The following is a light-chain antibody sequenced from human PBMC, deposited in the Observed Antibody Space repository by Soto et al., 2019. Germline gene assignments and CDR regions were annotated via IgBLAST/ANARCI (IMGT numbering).Light chain of an antibody. CDR1: QSVSNN. CDR3: QQYNNWWT. Sequence: EIVMTQSPATLSVSPGERATLSCRASQSVSNNLAWYQKKPGQAPRLLIYGASTRATGIPARFSGGGSGTEFTLTISSLLSEDFAVYYCQQYNNWWTFGQGTRVEIK. CDR2: GAS. V-gene: IGKV3-15*01. J-gene: IGKJ1*01.